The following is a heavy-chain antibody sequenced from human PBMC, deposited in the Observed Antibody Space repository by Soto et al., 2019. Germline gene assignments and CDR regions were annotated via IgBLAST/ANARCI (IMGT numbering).Heavy chain of an antibody. D-gene: IGHD3-22*01. Sequence: SETLSLTCTVSGGSISSSSYYWGWIRQPPGKGLEWIGSIYYSGSTYYNPSLKSRVTISVGTSKNQFSLKLSSVTAADTAVYYCARGDLFYDSSGYYSRVFDIWGQGTMVTVS. J-gene: IGHJ3*02. CDR3: ARGDLFYDSSGYYSRVFDI. CDR2: IYYSGST. V-gene: IGHV4-39*07. CDR1: GGSISSSSYY.